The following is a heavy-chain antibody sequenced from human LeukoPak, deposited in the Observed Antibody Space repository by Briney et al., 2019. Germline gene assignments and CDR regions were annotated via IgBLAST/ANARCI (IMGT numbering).Heavy chain of an antibody. Sequence: ASVKVFCKASGYTFTSYGISWVRQAPGQGLEWMGWISAYNGNTNYAQKLQGRVTMTTDTSTSTAYMELRSLRSDDTAVYYCARGGTYYYDSSGYPFDYWGQGTLVTVSS. CDR2: ISAYNGNT. J-gene: IGHJ4*02. CDR1: GYTFTSYG. V-gene: IGHV1-18*01. D-gene: IGHD3-22*01. CDR3: ARGGTYYYDSSGYPFDY.